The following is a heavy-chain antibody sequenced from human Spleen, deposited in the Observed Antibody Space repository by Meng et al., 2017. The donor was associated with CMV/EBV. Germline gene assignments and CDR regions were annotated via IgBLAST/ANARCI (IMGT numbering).Heavy chain of an antibody. CDR3: ARIVGATTGWFDP. CDR2: INPNSGGT. D-gene: IGHD1-26*01. V-gene: IGHV1-2*02. J-gene: IGHJ5*02. Sequence: QVQVVQYVMEAKKPAASVKVSCKASRYTFTSYYMHWVRQAPGQGLEWMGWINPNSGGTNYAQKFQGRVTMTRDTSISTAYMELSRLRSDDTAVYYCARIVGATTGWFDPWGQGTLVTVPS. CDR1: RYTFTSYY.